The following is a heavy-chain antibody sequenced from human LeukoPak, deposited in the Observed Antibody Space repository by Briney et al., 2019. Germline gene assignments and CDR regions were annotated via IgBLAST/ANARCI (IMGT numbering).Heavy chain of an antibody. D-gene: IGHD2-2*01. J-gene: IGHJ4*02. CDR2: IGTAGDT. CDR1: GFTFSSYD. CDR3: ARVSDCSSTSCYLTNFDY. Sequence: HPGGSLRLSCTASGFTFSSYDMHWVRQATGKGLEWVSAIGTAGDTYYPGSVKGRFTISRENAKNSLYLQMNSLRAGDTAVYYCARVSDCSSTSCYLTNFDYWGQGTLVTVSS. V-gene: IGHV3-13*01.